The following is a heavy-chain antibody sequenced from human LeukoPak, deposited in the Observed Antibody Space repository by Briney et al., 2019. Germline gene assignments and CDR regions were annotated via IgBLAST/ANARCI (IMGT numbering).Heavy chain of an antibody. CDR2: IVPILGIA. CDR3: ARAEDYGDYGGLY. J-gene: IGHJ4*02. V-gene: IGHV1-69*04. CDR1: GGTFSSYA. D-gene: IGHD4-17*01. Sequence: VASVKVCCKASGGTFSSYAISWVRQAPGQGLEWMGRIVPILGIANYAQKFQGRVTITADKSTSTAYMELSSLRSEDTAVYYCARAEDYGDYGGLYWGQGTLVTVSS.